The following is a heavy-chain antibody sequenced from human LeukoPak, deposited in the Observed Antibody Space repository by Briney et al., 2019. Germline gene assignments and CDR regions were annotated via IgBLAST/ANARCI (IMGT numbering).Heavy chain of an antibody. J-gene: IGHJ4*02. Sequence: SQTLSLTCAVSGGSISSGGYSWSWIRQPPGKGLEWIGYIYYSGSTYYNPSLKSRVTISVDTSKNQFSLKLSSVTAADTAVYYCARTFGDQPPTHDVFDYWGQGTLVTVSS. CDR2: IYYSGST. CDR3: ARTFGDQPPTHDVFDY. CDR1: GGSISSGGYS. V-gene: IGHV4-30-2*05. D-gene: IGHD3-10*01.